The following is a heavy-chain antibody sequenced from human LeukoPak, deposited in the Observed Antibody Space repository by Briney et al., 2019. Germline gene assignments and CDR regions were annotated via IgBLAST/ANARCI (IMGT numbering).Heavy chain of an antibody. CDR1: GFTFSSYA. CDR3: AKDRITYDSSGYYDSFDY. V-gene: IGHV3-23*01. J-gene: IGHJ4*02. D-gene: IGHD3-22*01. Sequence: GGSLRLSCTASGFTFSSYAMSWVRQAPGKGLEWVSAISGSGGSTYYADSVKGRFTISRDNSKNTLYLQMNSLRAEDTAVYYCAKDRITYDSSGYYDSFDYWGQGTLVTVSS. CDR2: ISGSGGST.